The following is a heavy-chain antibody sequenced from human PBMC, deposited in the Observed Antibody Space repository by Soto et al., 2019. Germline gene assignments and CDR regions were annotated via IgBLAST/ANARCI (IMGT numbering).Heavy chain of an antibody. Sequence: GGSLRLSCAASGFTFSSYAMSWVRLAPGKGLEWVSVISGSGGTTYYADSVKGRFTISRDNAKNSLYLQMNSLRAEDTAVYYCARHPERITEIGWFDPWGQGTLVTVSS. CDR1: GFTFSSYA. CDR2: ISGSGGTT. D-gene: IGHD1-20*01. V-gene: IGHV3-23*01. CDR3: ARHPERITEIGWFDP. J-gene: IGHJ5*02.